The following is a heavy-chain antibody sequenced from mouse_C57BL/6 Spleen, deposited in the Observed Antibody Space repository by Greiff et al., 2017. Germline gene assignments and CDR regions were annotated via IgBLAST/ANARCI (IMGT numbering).Heavy chain of an antibody. V-gene: IGHV1-80*01. CDR2: IYPGDGDT. CDR1: GYAFSSYW. J-gene: IGHJ2*01. CDR3: ARSSWDDFDY. Sequence: VHLVESGAELVKPGASVKISCKASGYAFSSYWMNWVKQRPGKGLEWIGQIYPGDGDTNYNGKFKGKATLTADKSSSTAYMQLSSLTSEDSAVYFCARSSWDDFDYWGQGTTLTVSS. D-gene: IGHD4-1*01.